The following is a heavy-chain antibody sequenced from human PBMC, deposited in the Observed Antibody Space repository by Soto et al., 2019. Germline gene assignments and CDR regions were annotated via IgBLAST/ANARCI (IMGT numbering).Heavy chain of an antibody. V-gene: IGHV3-23*01. CDR1: GFTFSSYA. J-gene: IGHJ4*02. D-gene: IGHD5-18*01. Sequence: EVQLLESGGGLVQPGGSLRLSCAASGFTFSSYAMSWVRQAPGKGLGWVSAISGSGGSTYYADSVKGRFTISRDNSKNTLYLQRNSLRAEDTDVYYWACAWIQLKPYYFDYWGQGTLVTVSS. CDR2: ISGSGGST. CDR3: ACAWIQLKPYYFDY.